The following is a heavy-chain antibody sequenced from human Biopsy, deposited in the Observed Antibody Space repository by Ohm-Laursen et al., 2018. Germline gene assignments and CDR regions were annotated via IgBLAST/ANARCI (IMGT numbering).Heavy chain of an antibody. Sequence: SVKVSCKSPGGTFSNYGVNWVRQAPGQGLEWLGGNIPILGTGNYAQKFQDRVTVAADTSTSTATMELSSLRSEDTAVYYCAADINVWNVNYWGQGTQVTVSS. CDR3: AADINVWNVNY. D-gene: IGHD1-1*01. J-gene: IGHJ4*02. V-gene: IGHV1-69*06. CDR1: GGTFSNYG. CDR2: NIPILGTG.